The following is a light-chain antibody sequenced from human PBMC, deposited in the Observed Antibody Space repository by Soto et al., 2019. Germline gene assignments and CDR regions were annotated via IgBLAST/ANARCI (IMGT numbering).Light chain of an antibody. Sequence: DIQMTQSPSTLSASVGDTVVITCRASQRIGNWLAWYQQKPGKAPKLLIYDASSLQTGVPSRFSGSGSGTEFTLTISSLQPDDFASYYCLQYNSNTRTFGQGTKLEVK. CDR1: QRIGNW. V-gene: IGKV1-5*01. J-gene: IGKJ1*01. CDR2: DAS. CDR3: LQYNSNTRT.